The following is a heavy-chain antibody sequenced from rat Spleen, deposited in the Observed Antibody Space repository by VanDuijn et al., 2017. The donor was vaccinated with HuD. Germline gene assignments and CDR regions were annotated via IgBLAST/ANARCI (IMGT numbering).Heavy chain of an antibody. J-gene: IGHJ3*01. CDR2: ISSDGGRN. CDR3: TTFVLKTTGTPDWFAY. Sequence: EVQLVESDGGLVQPGRSLKLSCAASGFTFSDYYMAWVRQAPTKGLEWVATISSDGGRNFYRDSVKGRFTISRDNAKSSLYLQMDSLRSEDTATYYCTTFVLKTTGTPDWFAYWGQGTLVTVSS. V-gene: IGHV5-20*01. CDR1: GFTFSDYY. D-gene: IGHD1-7*01.